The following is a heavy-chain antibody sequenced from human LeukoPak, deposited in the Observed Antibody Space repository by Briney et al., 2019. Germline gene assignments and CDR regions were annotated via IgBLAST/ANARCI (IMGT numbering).Heavy chain of an antibody. CDR3: ARRSISGNSWDYFDY. Sequence: SETLSLTCTVSGASISSYYWSWIRQPPGKGLEWIACMYYSGITNYNPSLKSRVTISVDTSKNQFSLKLSSVTAADTAVYYCARRSISGNSWDYFDYWGQGTLVTVSS. CDR2: MYYSGIT. CDR1: GASISSYY. V-gene: IGHV4-59*08. J-gene: IGHJ4*02. D-gene: IGHD4-23*01.